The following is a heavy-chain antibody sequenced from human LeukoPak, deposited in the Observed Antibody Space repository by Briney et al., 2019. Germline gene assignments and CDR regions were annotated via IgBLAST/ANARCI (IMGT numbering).Heavy chain of an antibody. CDR1: GGSISSSSYY. D-gene: IGHD1-26*01. Sequence: SETLSLTCNVSGGSISSSSYYWGWIRQPPGKGLEWIGSIYYSGSTFYNPSLKGRVTISVDTSKNQFSVKLSSVTAADTAVYYCARVRYSGSYRFDYWGQGTLVTVSS. CDR2: IYYSGST. J-gene: IGHJ4*02. V-gene: IGHV4-39*07. CDR3: ARVRYSGSYRFDY.